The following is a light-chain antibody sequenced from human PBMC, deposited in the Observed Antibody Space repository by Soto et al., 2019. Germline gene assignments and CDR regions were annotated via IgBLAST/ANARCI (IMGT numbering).Light chain of an antibody. CDR1: SSDVGGYNY. CDR2: EVS. V-gene: IGLV2-14*01. J-gene: IGLJ3*02. Sequence: QSALTQPASVSGSPGQSLTISCTGTSSDVGGYNYVSWYQQHPGKAPKLMIYEVSNRPSGVSNRFSGSKSGNTASLTISGLQAEDEAAYDSSSYTSSSPDWVFGGGTTLTVL. CDR3: SSYTSSSPDWV.